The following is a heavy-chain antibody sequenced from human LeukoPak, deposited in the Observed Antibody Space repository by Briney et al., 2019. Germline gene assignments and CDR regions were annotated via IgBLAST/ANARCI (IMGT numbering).Heavy chain of an antibody. CDR2: ISSCSSYA. V-gene: IGHV3-11*06. Sequence: GGCLSLSRACSRLTHIESYMNWIGQPPCKEVEGVCYISSCSSYANYADSVKGRFTISRDNAKNALYLQRNSLRAEDTAVYYCARGIEATRRSAATCNYFDYWGQGTLVTGSS. CDR1: RLTHIESY. CDR3: ARGIEATRRSAATCNYFDY. J-gene: IGHJ4*02. D-gene: IGHD5-12*01.